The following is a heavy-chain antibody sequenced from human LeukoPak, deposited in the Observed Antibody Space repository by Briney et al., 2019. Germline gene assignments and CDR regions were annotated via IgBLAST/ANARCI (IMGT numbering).Heavy chain of an antibody. CDR3: ASAGIAVAGTIFYFQH. Sequence: GASVKVSCKASGYTFTSYGISWVRQAPGQGLEWMGWISAYNGNTNYVQKLQGRVTMTTDTSTSTAYMELRSLRSDDTAVYYCASAGIAVAGTIFYFQHWGQGTLVTVSS. D-gene: IGHD6-19*01. CDR1: GYTFTSYG. CDR2: ISAYNGNT. V-gene: IGHV1-18*04. J-gene: IGHJ1*01.